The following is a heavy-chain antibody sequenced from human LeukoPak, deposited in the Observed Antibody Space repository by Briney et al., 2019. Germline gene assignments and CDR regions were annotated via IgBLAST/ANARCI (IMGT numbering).Heavy chain of an antibody. J-gene: IGHJ2*01. CDR3: ATRAYYDTSGYYPTSGYFDL. CDR2: IYPNGIT. CDR1: GGSIFSYY. V-gene: IGHV4-4*08. Sequence: SETLSLTCTVSGGSIFSYYWNWIRQPPGKGLEWIGYIYPNGITSYNPSLRSRGTISIATSKNQFSLRLRSVTAADTAIYYCATRAYYDTSGYYPTSGYFDLWGRGPLVTVSS. D-gene: IGHD3-22*01.